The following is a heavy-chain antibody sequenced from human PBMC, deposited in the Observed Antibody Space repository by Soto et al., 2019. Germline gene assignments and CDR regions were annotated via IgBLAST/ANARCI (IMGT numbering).Heavy chain of an antibody. Sequence: GSLRLCCAASGFTLSSYSMTWVRQAPGKGLEVVSSISSSSSYIYYADSVKGRFTISRDNAKNSLYLQMNRLRAEETAVYYCARVRRDYYDSSGYYYAWGAFDIWGQGTMVT. J-gene: IGHJ3*02. D-gene: IGHD3-22*01. CDR3: ARVRRDYYDSSGYYYAWGAFDI. V-gene: IGHV3-21*01. CDR1: GFTLSSYS. CDR2: ISSSSSYI.